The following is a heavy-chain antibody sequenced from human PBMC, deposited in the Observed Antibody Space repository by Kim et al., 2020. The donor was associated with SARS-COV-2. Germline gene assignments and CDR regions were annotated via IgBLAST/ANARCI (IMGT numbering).Heavy chain of an antibody. CDR1: GGSISSSSYY. J-gene: IGHJ4*02. CDR2: IYYSGST. D-gene: IGHD5-18*01. V-gene: IGHV4-39*01. Sequence: SETLSLTCTVSGGSISSSSYYWGWIRQPPGKGLEWIGSIYYSGSTYYNPSLKSRVTISVDTSKNQFSLKLSSVTAADTAVYYCARYTAMGLFDYWGQGTLVTVSS. CDR3: ARYTAMGLFDY.